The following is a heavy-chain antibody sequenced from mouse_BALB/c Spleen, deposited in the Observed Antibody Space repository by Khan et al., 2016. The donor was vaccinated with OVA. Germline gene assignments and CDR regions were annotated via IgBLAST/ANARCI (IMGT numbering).Heavy chain of an antibody. CDR2: VSTGGSYT. V-gene: IGHV5-6*01. J-gene: IGHJ3*01. CDR1: GFTFSTYG. CDR3: TRLAYYYDSGGFAY. D-gene: IGHD1-1*01. Sequence: EVELVESGGDLVKPGGSLKLSCAASGFTFSTYGMSWVRQAPDKRLEWVATVSTGGSYTYYPDSVKGRFTISRDNAKNPLYLQMSGLRSEDTAMFTCTRLAYYYDSGGFAYWGQGTLVTVSA.